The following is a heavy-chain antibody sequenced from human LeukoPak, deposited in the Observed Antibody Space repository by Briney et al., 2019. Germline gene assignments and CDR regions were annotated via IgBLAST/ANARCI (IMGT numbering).Heavy chain of an antibody. D-gene: IGHD3-10*01. Sequence: PGGSLRLSCAASGFIFNSYLMHWVRRTPGKGLEWVAAMSYDGTIEYYPDSVKGRFTISRDNSKNTVYLQMNSLRVEDSALYYCAREPEFGEYDYWGQGTLATVSS. CDR3: AREPEFGEYDY. V-gene: IGHV3-30*04. J-gene: IGHJ4*02. CDR2: MSYDGTIE. CDR1: GFIFNSYL.